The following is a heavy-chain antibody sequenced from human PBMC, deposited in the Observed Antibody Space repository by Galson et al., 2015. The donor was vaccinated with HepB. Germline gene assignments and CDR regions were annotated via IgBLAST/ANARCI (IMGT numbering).Heavy chain of an antibody. D-gene: IGHD3-10*01. CDR1: GFTFSSYG. J-gene: IGHJ4*02. CDR2: IWYDGSNK. CDR3: ARDKDGGYFDY. Sequence: LRLSCAASGFTFSSYGMHWVRQAPGKGLEWVAVIWYDGSNKYYADSVKGRFTISRDNSKNTLYLQMNSLRAEDTAVYYCARDKDGGYFDYWGQGTLVTVSS. V-gene: IGHV3-33*01.